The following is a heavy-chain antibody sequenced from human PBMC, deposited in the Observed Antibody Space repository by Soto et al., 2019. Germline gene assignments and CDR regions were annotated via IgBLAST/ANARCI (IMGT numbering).Heavy chain of an antibody. CDR3: ARRVQLPTRIWFDP. J-gene: IGHJ5*02. CDR2: IIPIFGTA. CDR1: GGTFSSYA. V-gene: IGHV1-69*01. D-gene: IGHD2-2*01. Sequence: QVQLVQSGAEVKKPGSSVKVSWKASGGTFSSYAISWVRQAPGQGLEWMGGIIPIFGTANYAQKFQGRVTITADESTSTAYMELSSLRSEDTAVYYCARRVQLPTRIWFDPWGQGTLVTVSS.